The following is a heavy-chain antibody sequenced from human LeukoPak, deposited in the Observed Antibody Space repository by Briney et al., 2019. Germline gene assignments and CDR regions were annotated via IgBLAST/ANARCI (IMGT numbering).Heavy chain of an antibody. CDR2: IWYDGSNK. D-gene: IGHD2-15*01. Sequence: GGSLRLSCAASGFTFSSYGMHWVRQAPGKGLEWVAVIWYDGSNKYYADSVKGRFTISRDNSKNTLYLQMNSLRAEDTAVYYCARDRPGYCSGGSCYREYFQHWGQAPWSPSPQ. J-gene: IGHJ1*01. CDR3: ARDRPGYCSGGSCYREYFQH. V-gene: IGHV3-33*01. CDR1: GFTFSSYG.